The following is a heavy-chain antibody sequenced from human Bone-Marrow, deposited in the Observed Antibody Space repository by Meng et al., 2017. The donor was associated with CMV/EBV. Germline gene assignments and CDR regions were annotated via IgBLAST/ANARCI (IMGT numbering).Heavy chain of an antibody. D-gene: IGHD6-13*01. Sequence: GESLKISCAASGFTFSSYGMHWVRQAPGKGLEWVAFIRYDGSDKYYGDSVKGRFTISRDYSKTTLYLQMDSLRAEDTALYYCAKDGRITSAGTSWFDPWGQGTRVTVSS. V-gene: IGHV3-30*02. CDR2: IRYDGSDK. CDR1: GFTFSSYG. CDR3: AKDGRITSAGTSWFDP. J-gene: IGHJ5*02.